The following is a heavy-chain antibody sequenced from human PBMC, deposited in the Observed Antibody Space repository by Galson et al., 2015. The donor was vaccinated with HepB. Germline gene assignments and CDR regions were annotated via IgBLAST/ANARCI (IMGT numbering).Heavy chain of an antibody. CDR1: GYTFTSYY. CDR2: INPSGGST. V-gene: IGHV1-46*04. Sequence: SVKVSCKASGYTFTSYYMHWVRQAPGQGLEWMGIINPSGGSTSYTQKLQGRATMTRDTSTSTVYMELSSLRSEDTAVYYCARGLGGAITHWGQGTLVTVSS. J-gene: IGHJ4*02. D-gene: IGHD3-16*01. CDR3: ARGLGGAITH.